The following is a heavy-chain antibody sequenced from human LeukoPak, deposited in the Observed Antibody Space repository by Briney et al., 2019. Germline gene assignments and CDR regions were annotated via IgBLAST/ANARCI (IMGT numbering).Heavy chain of an antibody. CDR1: GFTVSSNY. CDR3: ARDLGGDYACDY. V-gene: IGHV3-53*05. CDR2: VYSGGST. J-gene: IGHJ4*02. D-gene: IGHD4-17*01. Sequence: PGGSLRLSCAASGFTVSSNYMSWVRQAPGKGLEWVSVVYSGGSTYYTDSVKGRFTISRDNSKNTLYLQMNSLRAEDTAVYYCARDLGGDYACDYWGQGTLVTVSS.